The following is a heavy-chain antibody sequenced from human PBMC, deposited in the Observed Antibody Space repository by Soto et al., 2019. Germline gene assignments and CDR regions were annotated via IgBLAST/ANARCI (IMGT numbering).Heavy chain of an antibody. V-gene: IGHV3-9*01. J-gene: IGHJ6*03. Sequence: GGSLRLSCAASGFTFDDYAMHWVRQAPGKGLEWVSGISWNSGSIGYADSVKGRFTISRDNAKNSLYLQMNSLRAEDTALYYCAKDRVVVVPAAQVYYYYYYMDVWGKRTKVTVSS. CDR1: GFTFDDYA. CDR3: AKDRVVVVPAAQVYYYYYYMDV. D-gene: IGHD2-2*01. CDR2: ISWNSGSI.